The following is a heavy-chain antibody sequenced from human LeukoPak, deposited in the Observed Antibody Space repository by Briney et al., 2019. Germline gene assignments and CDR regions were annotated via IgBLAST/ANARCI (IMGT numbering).Heavy chain of an antibody. D-gene: IGHD3-22*01. Sequence: SQILSLTCTVSGGSISSGGYYWSWIRQHPGKGLEWIRYIYYSGSTYYNPSLKSRVTISVDTSKNQFSLKLSSVTAADTAVYYCARDMALVYYDSSGYTRVFDYWGQGTLVTVSS. CDR2: IYYSGST. CDR3: ARDMALVYYDSSGYTRVFDY. V-gene: IGHV4-31*03. J-gene: IGHJ4*02. CDR1: GGSISSGGYY.